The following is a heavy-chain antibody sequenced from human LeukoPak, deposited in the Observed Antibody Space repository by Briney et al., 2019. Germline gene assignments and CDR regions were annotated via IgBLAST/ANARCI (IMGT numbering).Heavy chain of an antibody. CDR1: GFTFSSYW. V-gene: IGHV3-74*01. J-gene: IGHJ4*02. Sequence: GGSLRLPCAASGFTFSSYWMHWVRQAPGKGLVWVSRINSDGSSTSYADSVKGRFTISRDNAKNTLYLQMNSLRAEDTAVYYCARGVDTAMVYFDYWGQGTLVTVSS. CDR2: INSDGSST. D-gene: IGHD5-18*01. CDR3: ARGVDTAMVYFDY.